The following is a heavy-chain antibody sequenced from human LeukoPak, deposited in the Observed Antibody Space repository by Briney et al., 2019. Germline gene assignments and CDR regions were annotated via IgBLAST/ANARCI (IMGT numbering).Heavy chain of an antibody. CDR3: ARVSRIRGVILTAINWFDP. Sequence: PSQTLSLTCTVSGGSISSGGYYWSWIRQHPGKGLEWIGYIYYSGSTYYNPSLKSRVTISVDTSKNQFSLKLSSMTAADTAVYYCARVSRIRGVILTAINWFDPWGQGTLVTVSS. CDR1: GGSISSGGYY. D-gene: IGHD3-10*01. J-gene: IGHJ5*02. CDR2: IYYSGST. V-gene: IGHV4-31*03.